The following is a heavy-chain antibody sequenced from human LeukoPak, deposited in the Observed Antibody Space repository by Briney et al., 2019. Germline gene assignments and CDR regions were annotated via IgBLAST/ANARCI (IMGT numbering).Heavy chain of an antibody. CDR3: ARGTSGNWFDP. J-gene: IGHJ5*02. V-gene: IGHV4-34*01. CDR2: INHSGST. Sequence: ASETLSHTCAVYGGSFNGYYWSWIRQPPGKGLEWIGEINHSGSTNYNPSLKSRVTISVDTSKNQFSLKLSSVTAADTALYSCARGTSGNWFDPWGQGTLATVSS. D-gene: IGHD3-10*01. CDR1: GGSFNGYY.